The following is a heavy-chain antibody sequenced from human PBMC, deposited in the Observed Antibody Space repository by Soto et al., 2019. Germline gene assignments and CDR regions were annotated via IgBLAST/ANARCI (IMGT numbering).Heavy chain of an antibody. D-gene: IGHD3-10*02. V-gene: IGHV1-69*06. CDR2: IVATFGTT. CDR1: GGSLSSYA. CDR3: ARVADVAGGYVDYYYDMDV. Sequence: QVQLVQSGAEVKKPGSSVRVSCKASGGSLSSYAFSWVRQAPGQGLEWMGGIVATFGTTDYAERFQGRVTITADKSTNAAYMELSSLRSEDTAVYYCARVADVAGGYVDYYYDMDVWGQGTTVPVSS. J-gene: IGHJ6*02.